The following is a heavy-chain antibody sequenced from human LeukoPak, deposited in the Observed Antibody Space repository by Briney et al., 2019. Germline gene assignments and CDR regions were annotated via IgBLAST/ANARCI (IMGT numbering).Heavy chain of an antibody. CDR2: INGLGDRT. D-gene: IGHD3-10*01. V-gene: IGHV3-23*01. CDR1: GFTFRSSA. J-gene: IGHJ4*02. CDR3: AKDQPSSMLRAVSLDY. Sequence: PGGSLRLSCAASGFTFRSSAVSWVRQAPGKGLEWVSTINGLGDRTYYADSVNGRFTMSRDNSKNTLYLQMNSLRAEDTAVYYCAKDQPSSMLRAVSLDYWGRGTLVTVSS.